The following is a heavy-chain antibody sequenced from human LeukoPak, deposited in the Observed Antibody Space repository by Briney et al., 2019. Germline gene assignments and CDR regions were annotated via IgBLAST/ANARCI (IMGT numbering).Heavy chain of an antibody. CDR2: ISYDGSNK. D-gene: IGHD2-2*01. CDR1: GFTFSSYA. CDR3: ARDRRRYTSRIYYFDY. J-gene: IGHJ4*02. Sequence: PGGSLRLSCAASGFTFSSYAMHWVRQAPGKGLEWVAVISYDGSNKYYADSVKGRFTISRDNSKNTLYLQMNSLRAEDTAVYYCARDRRRYTSRIYYFDYWGQGTLVTVSS. V-gene: IGHV3-30*04.